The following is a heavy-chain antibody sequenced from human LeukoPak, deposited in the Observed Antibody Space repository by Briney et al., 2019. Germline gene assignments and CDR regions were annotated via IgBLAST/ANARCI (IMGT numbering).Heavy chain of an antibody. D-gene: IGHD3-3*01. J-gene: IGHJ4*02. Sequence: SETLSLTCTVSGGAISSGSYYWSWIRQPAGKGLEWIGRSYTSGSTNYNPSLKSRVTISVDTSKYQFSLKLSSGTAADTAVYYSAREGIYDFWSGYYLDSWGQGTLVTVSS. CDR3: AREGIYDFWSGYYLDS. CDR1: GGAISSGSYY. CDR2: SYTSGST. V-gene: IGHV4-61*02.